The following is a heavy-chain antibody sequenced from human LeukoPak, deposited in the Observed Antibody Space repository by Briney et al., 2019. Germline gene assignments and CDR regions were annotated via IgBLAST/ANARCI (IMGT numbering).Heavy chain of an antibody. CDR3: ARGQTSVVTAIPYYFDY. V-gene: IGHV4-59*12. Sequence: PSETLSLTCTVSGGSISSYYWSWIRQPPGKGLEWIGYIYYSGSTNYNPSLKSRVTISVDTSKNQFSLKLSSVTAADTAVYYCARGQTSVVTAIPYYFDYWGRGSLVTVSS. D-gene: IGHD2-21*02. J-gene: IGHJ4*02. CDR1: GGSISSYY. CDR2: IYYSGST.